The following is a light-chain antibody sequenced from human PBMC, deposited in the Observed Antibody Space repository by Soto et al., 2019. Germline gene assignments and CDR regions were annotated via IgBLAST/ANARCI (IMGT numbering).Light chain of an antibody. J-gene: IGKJ4*01. CDR1: QSVSSY. CDR3: QQRSNWPLT. CDR2: DAS. Sequence: EIVLTQSPATLSLSPGERATLSCRASQSVSSYLAWYQQKPGQAPRLLIYDASNGATGIPVRFSGSGSATDFTPTISSLEAEDFAVYYCQQRSNWPLTFGGGTKVDIK. V-gene: IGKV3-11*01.